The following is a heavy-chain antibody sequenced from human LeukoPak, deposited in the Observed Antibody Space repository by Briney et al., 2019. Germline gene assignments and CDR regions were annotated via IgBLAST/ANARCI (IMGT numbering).Heavy chain of an antibody. CDR2: IKYSGST. Sequence: SETLSLTCTASGGSISTRSLSWGWVRQPPGQGLEWIGSIKYSGSTSYNPSLKSRVTISVDTSTNQFSLRLTSVTAADTAVYFCARPFSGSFSTYDYWGQGTLVTVSS. V-gene: IGHV4-39*01. J-gene: IGHJ4*02. CDR1: GGSISTRSLS. CDR3: ARPFSGSFSTYDY. D-gene: IGHD1-26*01.